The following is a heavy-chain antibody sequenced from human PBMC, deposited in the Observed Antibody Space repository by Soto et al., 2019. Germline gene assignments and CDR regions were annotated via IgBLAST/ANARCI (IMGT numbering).Heavy chain of an antibody. V-gene: IGHV1-46*02. D-gene: IGHD2-21*02. CDR1: GYPFNTYY. CDR3: ARGGHIAVVTDSFDS. J-gene: IGHJ4*02. Sequence: AASVKVSCKSSGYPFNTYYLHWVRQAPGQGLEWLGMIHPSGGGSTYAQKFLGRVTMTMDSSTSTVFMELTSLRSADTAVYYCARGGHIAVVTDSFDSWGQGTLVTVS. CDR2: IHPSGGGS.